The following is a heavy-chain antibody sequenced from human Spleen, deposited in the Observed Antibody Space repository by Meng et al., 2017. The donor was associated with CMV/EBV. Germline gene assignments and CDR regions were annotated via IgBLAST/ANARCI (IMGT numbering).Heavy chain of an antibody. V-gene: IGHV3-74*01. J-gene: IGHJ4*02. Sequence: GGSLRLSCAASGFTFSNYWVHWVRHAPGKGLVWVSRITTDGGVTTYADSVKGRFTISRDNARNTLYLQMSSLRAEDTALYYCVQGDTSGWNGGYFDLWGQGTLVTVSS. CDR3: VQGDTSGWNGGYFDL. CDR1: GFTFSNYW. CDR2: ITTDGGVT. D-gene: IGHD6-19*01.